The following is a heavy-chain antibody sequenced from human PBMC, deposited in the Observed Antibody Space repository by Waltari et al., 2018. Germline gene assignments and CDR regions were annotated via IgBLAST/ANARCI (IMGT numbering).Heavy chain of an antibody. D-gene: IGHD3-3*01. V-gene: IGHV5-51*01. Sequence: EVQLVQSGAEVKKPGESLKISCKGSGYSFTSYWIGWVRQMPGKGLEWGGIIYPGDSDTRYRPSFQGQVTSSADKSISTAYLQWSRLKASDTAMYYCARPLRVLEWWSDAFDIWGQGTMVTVSS. CDR3: ARPLRVLEWWSDAFDI. CDR2: IYPGDSDT. J-gene: IGHJ3*02. CDR1: GYSFTSYW.